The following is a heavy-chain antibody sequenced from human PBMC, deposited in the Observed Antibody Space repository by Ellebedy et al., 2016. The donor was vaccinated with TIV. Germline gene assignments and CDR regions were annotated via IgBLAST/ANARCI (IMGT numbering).Heavy chain of an antibody. CDR3: ARGSGGTFKWFDP. CDR1: GGSFSGYY. D-gene: IGHD2-15*01. Sequence: SETLSLXXAVYGGSFSGYYWTWIRQPPGKGLEWIGEINHSGSSNSNPSLKNRVTISVDTSKSQFSLRLTSVTAADTAVYYCARGSGGTFKWFDPWGQGTLVTVSS. CDR2: INHSGSS. J-gene: IGHJ5*02. V-gene: IGHV4-34*01.